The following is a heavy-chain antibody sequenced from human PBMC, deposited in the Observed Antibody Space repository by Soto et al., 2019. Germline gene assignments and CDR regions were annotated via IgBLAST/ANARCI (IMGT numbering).Heavy chain of an antibody. CDR2: ISTHNGNT. V-gene: IGHV1-18*04. J-gene: IGHJ3*01. Sequence: QDQLVQSGAEVKKPGASVKVSCKASVFTSSGISWVRQAPGQRLEWLGWISTHNGNTIYAQKFQGRVIMTMDTSTTTVYMELRSLRPDDTAVYLCAREGILGLFDAYDLWGQGTMVTVSS. D-gene: IGHD3-3*01. CDR1: VFTSSG. CDR3: AREGILGLFDAYDL.